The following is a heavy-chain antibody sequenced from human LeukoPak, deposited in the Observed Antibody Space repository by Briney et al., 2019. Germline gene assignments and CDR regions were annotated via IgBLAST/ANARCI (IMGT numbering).Heavy chain of an antibody. CDR2: IHYSGIT. CDR1: GGSISTGGYY. CDR3: ARVVTTAYIYYFDY. Sequence: SETLSLTCTVSGGSISTGGYYWSWIRQHPGKDLEWIGYIHYSGITFYNPSLKSRVTISIDTPKNQFSLKLSSVTAADTAVYYCARVVTTAYIYYFDYWGQGSLVTVSS. J-gene: IGHJ4*02. V-gene: IGHV4-31*03. D-gene: IGHD1/OR15-1a*01.